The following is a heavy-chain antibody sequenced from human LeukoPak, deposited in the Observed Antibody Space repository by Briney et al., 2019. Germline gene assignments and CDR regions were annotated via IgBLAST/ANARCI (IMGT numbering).Heavy chain of an antibody. CDR3: ARGGLGYCSSTSCYTNNWFDP. J-gene: IGHJ5*02. Sequence: ASVKVSCKASGYTFTSYDINWVRQATGQGLEWMGWMNPNSGNTGYAQEFQGRVTMTRNTSISTTHMELSSLRSEDTAVYYCARGGLGYCSSTSCYTNNWFDPWGQGTLVTVSS. D-gene: IGHD2-2*02. CDR1: GYTFTSYD. V-gene: IGHV1-8*01. CDR2: MNPNSGNT.